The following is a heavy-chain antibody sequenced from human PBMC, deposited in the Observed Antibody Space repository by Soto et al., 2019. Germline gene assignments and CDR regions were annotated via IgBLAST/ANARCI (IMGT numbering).Heavy chain of an antibody. J-gene: IGHJ5*02. V-gene: IGHV1-46*03. CDR1: GYTFTSYY. CDR3: ARGVLDYDYIWGSYPHNWFDP. Sequence: ASVKVSCKASGYTFTSYYMHWVRQAPGQGLEWMGIINPSGGSTSYAQKLQGRVTMTRDTSTSTVYMELSSLRSEDTAVYYCARGVLDYDYIWGSYPHNWFDPWGQGTLVTVSS. CDR2: INPSGGST. D-gene: IGHD3-16*02.